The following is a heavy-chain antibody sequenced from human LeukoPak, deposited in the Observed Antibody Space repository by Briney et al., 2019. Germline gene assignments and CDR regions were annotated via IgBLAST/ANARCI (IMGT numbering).Heavy chain of an antibody. CDR3: ATLYGDYGYFDL. CDR2: VSSSSSYI. CDR1: GFTFSSYG. D-gene: IGHD4-17*01. J-gene: IGHJ2*01. Sequence: RSGGSLRLSCAASGFTFSSYGMNWVRQAPGKGLEWVSSVSSSSSYIYYADSVKGRFTISRDNAKNSLYLQMNSLRAEDMAVYYCATLYGDYGYFDLWGRGTLVTVSS. V-gene: IGHV3-21*01.